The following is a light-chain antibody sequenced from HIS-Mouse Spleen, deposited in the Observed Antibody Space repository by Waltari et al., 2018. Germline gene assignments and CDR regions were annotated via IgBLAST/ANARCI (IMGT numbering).Light chain of an antibody. Sequence: SYELTQPPSVSVSPGQTARITCSGDALPKKYAYWYQKKSGQAPVLVIYEDSKRPSGIPEGFSGSSSGTMATLTISGAQVEDEADYYCYSTDSSCNHRVFGGGTKLTVL. V-gene: IGLV3-10*01. CDR3: YSTDSSCNHRV. CDR2: EDS. CDR1: ALPKKY. J-gene: IGLJ2*01.